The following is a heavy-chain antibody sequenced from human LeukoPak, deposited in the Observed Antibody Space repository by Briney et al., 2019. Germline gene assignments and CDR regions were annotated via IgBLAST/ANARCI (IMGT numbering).Heavy chain of an antibody. Sequence: SETLSLTCTVSGGSISSYYWSWIRQPPGKGLEWIGSIYHSGSTYYNPSLKSRVTISVDTSKNQFSLKLSSVTAADTAVYYCARTLFMVRTYYYMDVWGKGTTVTVSS. CDR1: GGSISSYY. CDR2: IYHSGST. V-gene: IGHV4-59*12. CDR3: ARTLFMVRTYYYMDV. J-gene: IGHJ6*03. D-gene: IGHD3-10*01.